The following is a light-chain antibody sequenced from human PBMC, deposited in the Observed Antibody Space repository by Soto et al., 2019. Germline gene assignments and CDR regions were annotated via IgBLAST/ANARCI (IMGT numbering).Light chain of an antibody. V-gene: IGLV1-51*01. CDR1: SSNIGGNS. CDR2: DDN. CDR3: CSYRSSSTLV. Sequence: QSVMTQPPSVSAAPGQKVTISCSGSSSNIGGNSVSWYQQLPGTAPKLLIYDDNKRPSGIPDRFSGSKSGTSATLGITGFQTGDEADYFCCSYRSSSTLVFGGGTKLTVL. J-gene: IGLJ2*01.